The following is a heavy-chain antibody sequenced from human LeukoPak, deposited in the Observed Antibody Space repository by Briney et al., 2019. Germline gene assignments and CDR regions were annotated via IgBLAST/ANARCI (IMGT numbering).Heavy chain of an antibody. CDR1: GFTFSSYA. J-gene: IGHJ3*02. D-gene: IGHD3-10*01. CDR3: AKAPRGFYDAFDI. V-gene: IGHV3-30*04. CDR2: ISYDGSNK. Sequence: RRSLRLSCAASGFTFSSYATHWVRQAPGKGLEWVAVISYDGSNKYYADSVKGRFTISRDNSKNTLYLQMNSLRAEDTAVYYCAKAPRGFYDAFDIWGQGTMVTVSS.